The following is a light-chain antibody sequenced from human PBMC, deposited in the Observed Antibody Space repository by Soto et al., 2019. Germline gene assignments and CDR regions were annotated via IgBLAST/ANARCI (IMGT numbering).Light chain of an antibody. Sequence: DIQMTQSPSSLSASVGDRVTITCRASQSISSYLNWYQQKPGKAPKLLIYAASSLQSGVPSRFSVSGSGTDFTLTNSSLQPEDLATYYCQQSYSSPLYTFGQGTKLEIK. V-gene: IGKV1-39*01. CDR3: QQSYSSPLYT. J-gene: IGKJ2*01. CDR2: AAS. CDR1: QSISSY.